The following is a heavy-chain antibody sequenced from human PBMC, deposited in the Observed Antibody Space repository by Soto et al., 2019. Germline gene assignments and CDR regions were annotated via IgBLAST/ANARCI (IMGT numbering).Heavy chain of an antibody. CDR2: VYARGAT. J-gene: IGHJ6*02. D-gene: IGHD4-17*01. V-gene: IGHV4-4*07. CDR3: ARSSGDDFFYYGMDV. CDR1: GASITSYY. Sequence: QVELQESGPGLVKPSETLSLTCSVSGASITSYYWSCLRQSAGEGLQWIGRVYARGATNYNPSLKSRVTISGDTSKNQVSLKLTSVTAADTAVYYCARSSGDDFFYYGMDVWGHGTTVTVSS.